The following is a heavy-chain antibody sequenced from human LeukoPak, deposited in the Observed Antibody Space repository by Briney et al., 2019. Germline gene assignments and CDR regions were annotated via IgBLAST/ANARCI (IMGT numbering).Heavy chain of an antibody. V-gene: IGHV4-30-2*01. J-gene: IGHJ5*02. Sequence: SQTLSLTCAVSGGSISSGGYSWSWIRQPPGKGLEWIGYIYHSGSTYYNPSLKSRVTISVDRSKNQFSLKLSSVTAADTAVYYCARHKDYYGSGSYYNGLGWFDPWGQGTLVTVSP. CDR1: GGSISSGGYS. CDR3: ARHKDYYGSGSYYNGLGWFDP. CDR2: IYHSGST. D-gene: IGHD3-10*01.